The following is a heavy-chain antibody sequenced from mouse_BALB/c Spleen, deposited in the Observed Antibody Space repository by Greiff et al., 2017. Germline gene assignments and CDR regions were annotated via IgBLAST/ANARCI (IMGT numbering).Heavy chain of an antibody. V-gene: IGHV1S81*02. CDR3: ARPDRYDAMDY. CDR2: INPSNGGT. CDR1: GYTFTSYY. D-gene: IGHD2-14*01. Sequence: QVQLQQPGAELVKPGASVKLSCKASGYTFTSYYMYWVKQRPGQGLEWIGGINPSNGGTNFNEKFKSKATLTVDKSSSTAYMQLSSLTSEDSAVYYCARPDRYDAMDYWGQGTSVTVSS. J-gene: IGHJ4*01.